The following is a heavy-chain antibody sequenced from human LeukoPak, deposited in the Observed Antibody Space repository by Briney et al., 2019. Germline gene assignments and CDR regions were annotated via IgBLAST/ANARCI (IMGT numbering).Heavy chain of an antibody. J-gene: IGHJ4*02. CDR2: IYYSGST. V-gene: IGHV4-59*08. D-gene: IGHD3-22*01. Sequence: SETLSLTCTVSGGSISGYYWSWIRQPPGKGLEWIGYIYYSGSTYYKPSLKSRLTISVDTSKDQFSLRLSSVTAADTAVYYCASSVRYSSGSFDYWGQGTLVTVSS. CDR3: ASSVRYSSGSFDY. CDR1: GGSISGYY.